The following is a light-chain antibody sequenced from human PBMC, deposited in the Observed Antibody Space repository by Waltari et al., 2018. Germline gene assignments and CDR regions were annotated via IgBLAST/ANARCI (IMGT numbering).Light chain of an antibody. J-gene: IGLJ2*01. CDR2: QDT. Sequence: SYELSQPPSVSVSPGQTASVTCSGDKLGDKYAFWYQQKPGQSPVLVIYQDTSRPSGIPDRFSGANSGNTATLTISGTQAMDEADYYCQAWDSSTVFFGGGTRLTVL. V-gene: IGLV3-1*01. CDR1: KLGDKY. CDR3: QAWDSSTVF.